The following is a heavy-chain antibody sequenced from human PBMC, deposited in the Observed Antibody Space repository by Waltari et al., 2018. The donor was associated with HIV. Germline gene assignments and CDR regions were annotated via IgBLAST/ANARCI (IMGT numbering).Heavy chain of an antibody. D-gene: IGHD1-20*01. J-gene: IGHJ4*03. CDR3: ARDWTITATTRVDF. Sequence: QVQLAESGGGVVQPGRVLRLACVASGFIFNKFGMHWVRQKPGKGLEWVAAIWYDGGNEYYADSVKGRFTISRDNSKNTLYLQMNSLRAEDTAVYYCARDWTITATTRVDFWGPGTLVTVSS. CDR2: IWYDGGNE. V-gene: IGHV3-33*01. CDR1: GFIFNKFG.